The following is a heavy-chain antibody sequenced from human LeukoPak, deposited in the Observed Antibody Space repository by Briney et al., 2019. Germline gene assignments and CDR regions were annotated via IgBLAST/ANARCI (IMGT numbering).Heavy chain of an antibody. CDR2: ISSGSSYI. D-gene: IGHD4-17*01. CDR3: ARDRDYGDASFDY. V-gene: IGHV3-21*01. J-gene: IGHJ4*02. Sequence: KPGGSLRLSCAASGFTFSSYSMNWVRQAPGKGLEWVSSISSGSSYIYYADSVKGRFTISRDNAKNSLYLQMNSLRAEDTAVYYCARDRDYGDASFDYWGQGTLVTVSS. CDR1: GFTFSSYS.